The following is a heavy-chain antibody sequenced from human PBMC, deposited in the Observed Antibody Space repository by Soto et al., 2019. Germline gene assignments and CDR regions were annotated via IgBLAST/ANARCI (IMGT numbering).Heavy chain of an antibody. J-gene: IGHJ6*02. Sequence: SETLSLTCTVSGDSINNYYWSWIRQAPGKGLEWIGYIFSSGTTYYNPSLKSRLTMSLDTSQNQFSLRLASVTDADSAVYYCARVPSPFDYYYAMDVWGQGTTVTVSS. D-gene: IGHD3-16*01. V-gene: IGHV4-30-4*01. CDR3: ARVPSPFDYYYAMDV. CDR1: GDSINNYY. CDR2: IFSSGTT.